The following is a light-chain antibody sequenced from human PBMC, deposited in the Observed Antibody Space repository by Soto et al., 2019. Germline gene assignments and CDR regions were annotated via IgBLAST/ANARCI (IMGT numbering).Light chain of an antibody. V-gene: IGKV3-20*01. CDR1: LSLSNSV. CDR3: QQYGISPWT. CDR2: GAS. J-gene: IGKJ1*01. Sequence: IDLTQSPGTLSLPPGDRATLSCRASLSLSNSVLAWYQQKPGQAPRLLIYGASKRATGVPDRFSGRGSGTDFTLTISRLEPEDFAVYFCQQYGISPWTFGQGPKLDIK.